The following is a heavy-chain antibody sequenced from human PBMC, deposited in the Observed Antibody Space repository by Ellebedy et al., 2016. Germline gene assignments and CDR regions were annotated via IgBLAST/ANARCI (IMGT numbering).Heavy chain of an antibody. V-gene: IGHV3-30-3*01. CDR2: ISYDGSNK. CDR1: GFTFSSYA. Sequence: GESLKISXAASGFTFSSYAMHWVRQAPGKGLEWVAVISYDGSNKYYADSVKGRFTISRDNSKNTLYLQMNSLRAEDTAVYYCARGPPAFDGDCLNDAFDIWGQGTMVTVSS. CDR3: ARGPPAFDGDCLNDAFDI. D-gene: IGHD2-21*02. J-gene: IGHJ3*02.